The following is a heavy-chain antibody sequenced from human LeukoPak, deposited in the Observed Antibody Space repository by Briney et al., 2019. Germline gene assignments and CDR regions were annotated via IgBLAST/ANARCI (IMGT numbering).Heavy chain of an antibody. CDR1: GGSISSSSYY. Sequence: SETLSLTCTVSGGSISSSSYYWGWIRQPPGKGLEWIGSIYYSGSTYYNPSLKSRVTISVDTSKNQFSLKLSSVTAADTAVYYCASYYTGSSWYDYWGQGTLVTVSS. CDR2: IYYSGST. D-gene: IGHD6-13*01. V-gene: IGHV4-39*01. CDR3: ASYYTGSSWYDY. J-gene: IGHJ4*02.